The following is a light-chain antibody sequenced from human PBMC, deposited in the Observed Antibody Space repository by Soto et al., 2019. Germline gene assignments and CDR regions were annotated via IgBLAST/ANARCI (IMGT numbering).Light chain of an antibody. V-gene: IGLV2-14*01. CDR3: SSYSSSNTLVV. CDR2: EVS. CDR1: SSDVGGYNY. Sequence: QSALTQPASVSGSPGQSITISCTGTSSDVGGYNYVSWYQQHPGKAPKLLIFEVSNRPSGVSHRFSGSKSRNTASLTISEPQAEDGAGYYCSSYSSSNTLVVFGGGTKLTVL. J-gene: IGLJ2*01.